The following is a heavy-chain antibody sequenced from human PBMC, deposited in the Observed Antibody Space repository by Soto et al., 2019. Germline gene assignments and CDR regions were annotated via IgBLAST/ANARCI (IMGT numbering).Heavy chain of an antibody. D-gene: IGHD1-1*01. CDR1: GFTFSNSE. CDR2: INTAGSTK. J-gene: IGHJ6*02. CDR3: ERAECSNHNCLTAYYSYGLDV. Sequence: PGGSRRLSFAASGFTFSNSEMHGVGRSPGKGRGWGAYINTAGSTKYYAESVKGRFTISRANARNSLFPQMHSMRAEDTAVYYCERAECSNHNCLTAYYSYGLDVWGQGTTVTVSS. V-gene: IGHV3-48*03.